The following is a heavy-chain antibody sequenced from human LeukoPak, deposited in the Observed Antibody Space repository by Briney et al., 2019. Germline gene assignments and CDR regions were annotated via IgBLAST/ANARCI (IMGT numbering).Heavy chain of an antibody. CDR2: ISGRGGSI. CDR3: AKGLNSGSYRYFDY. V-gene: IGHV3-23*01. Sequence: GGPLRLPCVAPVFLFLRFPMCWVRLALGKLLVLLSGISGRGGSIYYADSVEGRFTISRDNSKNTLYLQMNSLRAEDTAVYYCAKGLNSGSYRYFDYWGQGTLVPVSS. D-gene: IGHD1-26*01. CDR1: VFLFLRFP. J-gene: IGHJ4*02.